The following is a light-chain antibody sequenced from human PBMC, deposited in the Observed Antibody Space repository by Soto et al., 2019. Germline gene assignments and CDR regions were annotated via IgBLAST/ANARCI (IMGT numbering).Light chain of an antibody. CDR3: QQYDTYFRYT. Sequence: DIQMTQSPSTLSASVGDRVAITCRASQNINSKLAWYQKKPGKAPKLLISDAYSLESGVPSRFSGSGSGTEFTLTIGGLQPDDFATYYYQQYDTYFRYTFGQGTTLDIK. J-gene: IGKJ2*01. CDR1: QNINSK. CDR2: DAY. V-gene: IGKV1-5*01.